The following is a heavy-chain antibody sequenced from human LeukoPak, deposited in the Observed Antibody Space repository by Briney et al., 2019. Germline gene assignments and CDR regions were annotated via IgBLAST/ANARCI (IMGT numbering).Heavy chain of an antibody. CDR2: IRSKANSYAT. V-gene: IGHV3-73*01. Sequence: GGSLRLSCAASGFTFSGSAMHWVRQASGKGLEWVGRIRSKANSYATAYAASVKGRFTISRDDSKNTAYLQMNSLKTEDTAVYYCTRISDSSSSGFDYWGQGTLVTVSS. CDR1: GFTFSGSA. CDR3: TRISDSSSSGFDY. J-gene: IGHJ4*02. D-gene: IGHD6-6*01.